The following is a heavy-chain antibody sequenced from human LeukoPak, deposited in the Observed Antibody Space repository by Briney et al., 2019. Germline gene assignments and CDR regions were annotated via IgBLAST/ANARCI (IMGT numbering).Heavy chain of an antibody. J-gene: IGHJ4*02. D-gene: IGHD5-12*01. CDR2: ISYDGSNK. CDR3: AQGNARRESSGYDILDY. CDR1: GFTFSSYG. Sequence: PGGSLRLSCAASGFTFSSYGMHWVRQAPGKGLEWVAVISYDGSNKYYADSVKGRFTISRDNSKNTLYLQMNSLRAEDTAVYYCAQGNARRESSGYDILDYWGQGTLVTVSS. V-gene: IGHV3-30*18.